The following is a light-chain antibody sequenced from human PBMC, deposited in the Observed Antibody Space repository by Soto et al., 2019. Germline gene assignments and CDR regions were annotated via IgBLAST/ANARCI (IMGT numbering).Light chain of an antibody. CDR2: QVS. CDR1: SSDVGNYNY. Sequence: QSALTQPASVSGSPGQSITISCTGTSSDVGNYNYVSWYQQHPGKAPQLMIFQVSNRASGVSNRFSGSKSGDTASLTISGLQAEDEADYYCSSYTTSSTLHVFGTGTKVTLL. J-gene: IGLJ1*01. CDR3: SSYTTSSTLHV. V-gene: IGLV2-14*01.